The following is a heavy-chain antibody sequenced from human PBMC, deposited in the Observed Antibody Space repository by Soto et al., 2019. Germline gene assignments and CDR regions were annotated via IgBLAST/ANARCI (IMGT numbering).Heavy chain of an antibody. J-gene: IGHJ6*02. Sequence: GASVKVSCKASGYTFTGYYMHWVRQAPGQGLEWMGWINPNSGGTNYAQKFQGWVTMTRDTSISTAYMELSRLRSDDTAMYYCARGKLSSGSLYYYYGMDVWGQGTTVTVSS. CDR3: ARGKLSSGSLYYYYGMDV. D-gene: IGHD3-22*01. V-gene: IGHV1-2*04. CDR1: GYTFTGYY. CDR2: INPNSGGT.